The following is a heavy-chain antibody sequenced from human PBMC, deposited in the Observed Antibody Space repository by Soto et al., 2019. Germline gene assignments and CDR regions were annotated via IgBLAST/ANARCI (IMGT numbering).Heavy chain of an antibody. J-gene: IGHJ4*02. Sequence: PSQTLSLTCAISGDSVSSNSAAWNLIRQSPSRGLEWLGRTYYRSKWYNDYAVSVKSRITINPDTSKNQFSLQLNSVTPEDTAVYYCARRGITGTHNAFDYWGQGTLVTVSS. CDR3: ARRGITGTHNAFDY. CDR2: TYYRSKWYN. D-gene: IGHD1-20*01. CDR1: GDSVSSNSAA. V-gene: IGHV6-1*01.